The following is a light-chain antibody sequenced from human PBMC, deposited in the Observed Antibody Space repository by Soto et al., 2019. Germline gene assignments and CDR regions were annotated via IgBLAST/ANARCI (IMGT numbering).Light chain of an antibody. J-gene: IGKJ2*01. CDR2: GAT. V-gene: IGKV3-20*01. CDR1: QSVTSDY. CDR3: QQYGGAPYT. Sequence: EIVLTQSPDTLSVSPGEGVTLSCTASQSVTSDYVAWYQQKAGQAPRLLIYGATTGATGLPDRFSGSGSGTDFTLTISRLEPEDFALYYCQQYGGAPYTFGQGTNLKIK.